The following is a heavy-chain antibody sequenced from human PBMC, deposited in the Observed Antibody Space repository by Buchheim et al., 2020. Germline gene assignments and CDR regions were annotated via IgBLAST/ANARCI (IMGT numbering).Heavy chain of an antibody. D-gene: IGHD3-3*01. V-gene: IGHV4-31*03. CDR1: GGSISSGGYY. CDR3: ARMSTYYDFWSGYQKENWFDP. Sequence: QVQLQESGPGLVKPSETLSLTCTVSGGSISSGGYYWSWIRQHPGKGLEWIGYIYYSGSTYYNPSLKSRVTISVDTSKNQFSLKLSSVTAADTAVYYCARMSTYYDFWSGYQKENWFDPWGQGTL. CDR2: IYYSGST. J-gene: IGHJ5*02.